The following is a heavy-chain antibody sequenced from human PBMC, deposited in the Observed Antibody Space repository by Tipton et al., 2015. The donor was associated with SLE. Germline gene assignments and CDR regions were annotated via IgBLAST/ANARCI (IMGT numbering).Heavy chain of an antibody. D-gene: IGHD6-19*01. CDR1: GFTFSDYY. V-gene: IGHV3-11*01. J-gene: IGHJ5*02. CDR3: ARDRRSAWSNSWFDP. CDR2: ITSTGSVT. Sequence: QVQLVQSGGGLVKPGGSLRLSCAASGFTFSDYYMAWIRQAPGKGLEWVSYITSTGSVTYYADSVKGRFTISRDNAKNSLYLQMNSLRAEDTAVYFCARDRRSAWSNSWFDPWGQGTLVTVSS.